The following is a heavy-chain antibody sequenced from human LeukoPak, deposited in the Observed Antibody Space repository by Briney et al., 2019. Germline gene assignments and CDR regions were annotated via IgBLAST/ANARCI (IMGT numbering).Heavy chain of an antibody. V-gene: IGHV3-9*01. CDR3: AREGWRGYCTNGVCPFDY. Sequence: PGGSLRLSCAASGFTFDDYAMHWVRQAPGKGLEWVSGISWNSGSIGYADSVKGRFTISRDNSKNTLYLQMNSLRAEDTAVYYCAREGWRGYCTNGVCPFDYWGQGTLVTVSS. CDR2: ISWNSGSI. CDR1: GFTFDDYA. J-gene: IGHJ4*02. D-gene: IGHD2-8*01.